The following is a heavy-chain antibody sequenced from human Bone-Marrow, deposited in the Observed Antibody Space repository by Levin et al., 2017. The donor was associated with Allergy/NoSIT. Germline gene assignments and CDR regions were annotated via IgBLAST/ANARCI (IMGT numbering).Heavy chain of an antibody. CDR1: GTSITSYY. CDR3: ARGTYYYYNSDNSLFWVDP. CDR2: IYHSGST. J-gene: IGHJ5*02. D-gene: IGHD3-22*01. Sequence: NTSETLSLTCTVSGTSITSYYWTWIRQSPGKGLELIGCIYHSGSTNYNPSLKSRLTISVDTSKNQFSLRLNSVTAADTAVYYCARGTYYYYNSDNSLFWVDPWGQGTLVTVSS. V-gene: IGHV4-59*01.